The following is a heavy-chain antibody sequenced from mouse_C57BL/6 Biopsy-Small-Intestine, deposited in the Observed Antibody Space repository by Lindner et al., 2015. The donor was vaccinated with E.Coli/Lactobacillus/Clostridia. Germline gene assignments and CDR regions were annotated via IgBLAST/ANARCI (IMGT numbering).Heavy chain of an antibody. Sequence: VQLQESGPELVKPGASVKISCKASGYSFTGYYMKWVKQSPEKSLEWIGEINPSTGGTTYNQKFRAKATLTVDKSSSTAFMQLKSLTSEDSAVYYCARIFDYGSSYKAWFAYWGQGTLVTVSA. CDR3: ARIFDYGSSYKAWFAY. D-gene: IGHD1-1*01. V-gene: IGHV1-42*01. CDR2: INPSTGGT. CDR1: GYSFTGYY. J-gene: IGHJ3*01.